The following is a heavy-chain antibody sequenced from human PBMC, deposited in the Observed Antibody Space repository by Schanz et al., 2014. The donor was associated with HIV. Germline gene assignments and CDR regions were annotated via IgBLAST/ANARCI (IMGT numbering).Heavy chain of an antibody. Sequence: EVQLLESGGGLVQPGGSLRLSCAASGFTFSSYAMSWVRQAPGKGLEWVSAISGSGISTYYADSVKGRLTISRDNSKNTLYLQMNSLRAEDTAVYYCARDQGGLRPTAFDYWGQGALVTVSS. CDR2: ISGSGIST. D-gene: IGHD3-16*01. CDR1: GFTFSSYA. CDR3: ARDQGGLRPTAFDY. J-gene: IGHJ4*02. V-gene: IGHV3-23*01.